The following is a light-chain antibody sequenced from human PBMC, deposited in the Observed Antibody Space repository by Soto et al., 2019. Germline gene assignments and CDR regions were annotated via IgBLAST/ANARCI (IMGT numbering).Light chain of an antibody. Sequence: QSVLTQPASVSGSPGQSITISCTGTSSDVGGYNYVSWYQQHPGKAPKLMIYEVSNRPSGVSTRFSGSKSGNTASLTISGLQAEDEADYYCSSYTYSSTRGVVFGGGTKVTVL. J-gene: IGLJ2*01. CDR2: EVS. CDR3: SSYTYSSTRGVV. V-gene: IGLV2-14*01. CDR1: SSDVGGYNY.